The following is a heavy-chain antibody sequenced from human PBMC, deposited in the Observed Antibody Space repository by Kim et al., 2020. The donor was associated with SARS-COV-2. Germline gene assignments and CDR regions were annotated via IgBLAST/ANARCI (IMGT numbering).Heavy chain of an antibody. Sequence: ASVKVSCKASGYTFTSYYMHWVRQAPGQRLEWMGIINPSGGSTSYAQKFQGRVTMTRDTSTSTVYMELSSLRSEDTAVYYCARDLVVVPAASGFDYWGQGTLVTVSS. CDR1: GYTFTSYY. J-gene: IGHJ4*02. CDR3: ARDLVVVPAASGFDY. V-gene: IGHV1-46*01. CDR2: INPSGGST. D-gene: IGHD2-2*01.